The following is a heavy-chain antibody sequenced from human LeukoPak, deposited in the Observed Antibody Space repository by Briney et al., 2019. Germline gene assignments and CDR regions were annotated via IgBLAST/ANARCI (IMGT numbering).Heavy chain of an antibody. D-gene: IGHD6-13*01. CDR1: GFTFSSYG. J-gene: IGHJ4*02. CDR2: IRYDGSNK. Sequence: PGGSLRLSCAASGFTFSSYGMHWVRQAPGKGLEWVAFIRYDGSNKYYADSVKGRFTISRDNSKNTLYLQMNSLRAEDTAVYYCAKGSVAAAGRFDYWGQGTLVTVSS. CDR3: AKGSVAAAGRFDY. V-gene: IGHV3-30*02.